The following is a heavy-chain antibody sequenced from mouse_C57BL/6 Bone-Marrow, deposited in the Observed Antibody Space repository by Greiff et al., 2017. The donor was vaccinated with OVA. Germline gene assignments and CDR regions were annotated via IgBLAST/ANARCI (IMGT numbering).Heavy chain of an antibody. J-gene: IGHJ3*01. V-gene: IGHV1-75*01. D-gene: IGHD1-1*01. Sequence: QVQLQQSGPELVKPGASVKISCKASGYTFTDYYINWVKQRPGQGLEWIGWFFPGSGSTSYNEKFKGKATLTVDKYSSTAYMLRSSLTSEDSAVYFCARGRLLRPAWFAYWGQGTLVTVSA. CDR3: ARGRLLRPAWFAY. CDR1: GYTFTDYY. CDR2: FFPGSGST.